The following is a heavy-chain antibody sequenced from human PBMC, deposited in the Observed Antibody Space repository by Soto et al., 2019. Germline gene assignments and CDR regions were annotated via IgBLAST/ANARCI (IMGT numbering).Heavy chain of an antibody. CDR1: GFTFSNYG. D-gene: IGHD6-19*01. V-gene: IGHV3-30*19. J-gene: IGHJ6*02. Sequence: GGSLRLSCAASGFTFSNYGMHWVRQAPGKGLEWVAVISYDGSNKYYADSVKGRFTISRDNSKNTLYLQMNSLRAEDTAVYYCARDAGSGYYGMDVWGQGTTVTVSS. CDR3: ARDAGSGYYGMDV. CDR2: ISYDGSNK.